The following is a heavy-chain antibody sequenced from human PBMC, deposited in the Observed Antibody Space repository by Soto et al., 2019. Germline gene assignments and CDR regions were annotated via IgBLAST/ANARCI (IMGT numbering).Heavy chain of an antibody. CDR3: ARGQPRHRRGPRLAYYYGMDV. CDR2: IIPIFGTA. V-gene: IGHV1-69*13. D-gene: IGHD6-25*01. CDR1: GGTFSSFA. J-gene: IGHJ6*02. Sequence: SVKVSCKASGGTFSSFAISWVRQAPGQGLEWMGGIIPIFGTANYAQKFQGRVTITADESTSTAYMELSSLRSEDTAVYYCARGQPRHRRGPRLAYYYGMDVWGQGTTVTVSS.